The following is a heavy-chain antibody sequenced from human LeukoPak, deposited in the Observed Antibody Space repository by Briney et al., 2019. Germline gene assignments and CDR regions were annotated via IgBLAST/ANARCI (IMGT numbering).Heavy chain of an antibody. V-gene: IGHV1-69*06. CDR1: GVSFNISA. D-gene: IGHD3-22*01. Sequence: GASVKVSCKASGVSFNISAISWVRQAPGQGLEWMGAIIPILDKGNNAHKFQDRITISADKSTSTVYMELTSLRSEDTALYYCVRDRYYYDSSGFHDGLDIWGQGTMVTVSS. CDR3: VRDRYYYDSSGFHDGLDI. CDR2: IIPILDKG. J-gene: IGHJ3*02.